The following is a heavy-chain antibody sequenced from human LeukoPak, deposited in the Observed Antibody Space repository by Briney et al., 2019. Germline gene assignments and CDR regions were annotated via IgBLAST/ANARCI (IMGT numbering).Heavy chain of an antibody. D-gene: IGHD6-13*01. V-gene: IGHV3-7*01. CDR2: IKQDGSEK. Sequence: GGSLRLSCAASGFTFSSYWMGWVRQAPGNGREWVANIKQDGSEKYYVDSEKGRFTISRDTAKNSLYLQMNSLRAEDTAVYYCASYSIRLDAFGIWGQRTMVTVSS. CDR1: GFTFSSYW. J-gene: IGHJ3*02. CDR3: ASYSIRLDAFGI.